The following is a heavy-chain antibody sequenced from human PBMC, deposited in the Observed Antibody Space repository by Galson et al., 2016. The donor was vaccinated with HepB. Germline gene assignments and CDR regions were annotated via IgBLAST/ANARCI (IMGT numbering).Heavy chain of an antibody. CDR3: ARDAFQYSSSLFDH. Sequence: SLRLSCAASGFTFSRFGMHWVRQAPGKGLEWVAVIWFDGDNKYYSDSVKGRFTISRDNSKNTLYLQMNSLRAEDTAVYYCARDAFQYSSSLFDHWGQGTLVTVSS. CDR2: IWFDGDNK. V-gene: IGHV3-33*01. CDR1: GFTFSRFG. J-gene: IGHJ4*02. D-gene: IGHD6-13*01.